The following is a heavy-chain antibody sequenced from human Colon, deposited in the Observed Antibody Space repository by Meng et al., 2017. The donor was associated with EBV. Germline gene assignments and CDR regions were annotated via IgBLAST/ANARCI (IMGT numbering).Heavy chain of an antibody. D-gene: IGHD3-10*01. CDR2: IDHRGNT. J-gene: IGHJ5*02. CDR1: GGSFRDYY. V-gene: IGHV4-34*01. CDR3: ARRGPSGNFSP. Sequence: QGQVQQGGAGLLEPSETLSRSCSVYGGSFRDYYWTWIRHPPGKGLEWIGEIDHRGNTKYNPSLKSRVTISLDTSKKQFSLKVSSVTAADSAVYYCARRGPSGNFSPWSQGALVTVSS.